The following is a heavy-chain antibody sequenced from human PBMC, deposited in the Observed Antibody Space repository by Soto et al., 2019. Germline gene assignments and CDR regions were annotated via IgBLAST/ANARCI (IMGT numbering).Heavy chain of an antibody. CDR3: AREGRPIAAAGPFDR. CDR2: INPSGGST. Sequence: QVQLVQSGAEVKKPGASVKVSCKASGYTFTSYYMHWVRQAPGQGLEWMGIINPSGGSTSYAQKFQGRVTMTRDTSTSTVYMELSSLGSEDTAVYYCAREGRPIAAAGPFDRWGQGTLVTVSS. D-gene: IGHD6-13*01. V-gene: IGHV1-46*01. J-gene: IGHJ5*02. CDR1: GYTFTSYY.